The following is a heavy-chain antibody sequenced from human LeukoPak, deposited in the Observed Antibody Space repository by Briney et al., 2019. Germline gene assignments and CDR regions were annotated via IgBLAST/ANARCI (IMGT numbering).Heavy chain of an antibody. Sequence: PSETLSLTFTVSGGSISSYYWNWIRQPPGKGLEWIAYMYYSGNINYNPSLKSRVTISVDTSKNQFSLKLSSVTAADTAVYYCARHVYDFWSGYYFDYWGQGTLVTVSS. CDR1: GGSISSYY. J-gene: IGHJ4*02. V-gene: IGHV4-59*08. D-gene: IGHD3-3*01. CDR3: ARHVYDFWSGYYFDY. CDR2: MYYSGNI.